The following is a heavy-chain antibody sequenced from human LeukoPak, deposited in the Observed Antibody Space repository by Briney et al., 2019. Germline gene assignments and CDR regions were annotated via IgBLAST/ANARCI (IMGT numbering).Heavy chain of an antibody. CDR3: ARLKSFYDSSAPKFDY. D-gene: IGHD3-22*01. Sequence: PSETLSLTCAVYGGSFSGYYWSWIRQPPGKGLEWIGEINHSGSTNYNPSLKSRVTISVDTSKNQFSLKLSSVTAADTAVYYCARLKSFYDSSAPKFDYWGQGTLVTVSS. J-gene: IGHJ4*02. V-gene: IGHV4-34*01. CDR1: GGSFSGYY. CDR2: INHSGST.